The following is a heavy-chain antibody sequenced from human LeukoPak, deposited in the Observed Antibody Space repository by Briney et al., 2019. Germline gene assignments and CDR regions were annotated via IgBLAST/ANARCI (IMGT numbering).Heavy chain of an antibody. J-gene: IGHJ4*02. CDR1: GFTFSSYA. CDR3: AKTRPLDSSSWSHGDY. V-gene: IGHV3-23*01. Sequence: PGGSLRLSCAASGFTFSSYAMSWVRQAPGKGLEWVSAISGSGDSTYYGDSVKGRFTVSRDNSKNTLYLQMNSLGAEDMAVYYCAKTRPLDSSSWSHGDYWGQGTLVTVSS. CDR2: ISGSGDST. D-gene: IGHD6-13*01.